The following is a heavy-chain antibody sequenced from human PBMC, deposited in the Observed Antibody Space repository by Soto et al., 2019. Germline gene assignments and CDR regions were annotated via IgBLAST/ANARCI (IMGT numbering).Heavy chain of an antibody. Sequence: PGGSLRLSCAASGFTFSAYSMNWVRQAPGKGLEWVSSISSSSSYIYYADSVKGRFTISRDNAKKSLYLQMNSLRAEDTAVYYCARWFGELLHIDYWGQGTLVTVSS. D-gene: IGHD3-10*01. J-gene: IGHJ4*02. CDR2: ISSSSSYI. CDR1: GFTFSAYS. CDR3: ARWFGELLHIDY. V-gene: IGHV3-21*01.